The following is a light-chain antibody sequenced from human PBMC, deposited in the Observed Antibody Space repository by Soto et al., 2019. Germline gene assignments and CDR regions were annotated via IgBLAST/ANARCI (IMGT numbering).Light chain of an antibody. CDR3: SSYTSSRTLL. CDR1: SSDVGGYNY. Sequence: QSVLTQPASVSGSPGQSITISCTGTSSDVGGYNYVSWYQQHPGKAPKLIIYEVSNRPSGVSNRFSGSKSGNMASLTISGLQAEDEDYYYCSSYTSSRTLLFGGGTKLTVL. CDR2: EVS. J-gene: IGLJ2*01. V-gene: IGLV2-14*01.